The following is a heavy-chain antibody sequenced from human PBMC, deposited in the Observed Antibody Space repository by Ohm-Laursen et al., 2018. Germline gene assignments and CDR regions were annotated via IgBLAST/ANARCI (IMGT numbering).Heavy chain of an antibody. V-gene: IGHV2-70*11. D-gene: IGHD6-19*01. CDR2: IDWDDDK. Sequence: TQTLTLTFTFSGFSLSTSGMCVSWIRQPPGKALEWLARIDWDDDKYYSTSLKTRLTISKDTSKNQVVLTMTNMDPVDTATYDCARSPIAVAGTWRNYGMDVWGQGTTVTVSS. CDR1: GFSLSTSGMC. CDR3: ARSPIAVAGTWRNYGMDV. J-gene: IGHJ6*02.